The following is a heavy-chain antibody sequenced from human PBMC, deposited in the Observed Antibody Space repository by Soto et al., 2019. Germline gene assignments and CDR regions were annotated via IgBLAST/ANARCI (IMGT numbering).Heavy chain of an antibody. J-gene: IGHJ3*02. CDR2: IIPILGTR. V-gene: IGHV1-69*08. CDR3: TVGSWSGEVFDI. Sequence: QVQLVQSGAEVKKPGSSVKVSCKDSGGTFSTYSLCWVRQAPGQGLEWMGRIIPILGTRNYAQRFQDRVTTTADKTTATAHMELSSLRSEDTALYYCTVGSWSGEVFDIWGQGTMVTVSS. CDR1: GGTFSTYS. D-gene: IGHD2-21*01.